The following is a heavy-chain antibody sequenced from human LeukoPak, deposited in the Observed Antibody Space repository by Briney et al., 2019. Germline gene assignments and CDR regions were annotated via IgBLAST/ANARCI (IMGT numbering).Heavy chain of an antibody. Sequence: SETLSLTCAFFGGSFSGYYWGWIRQPPGKGLDWIGEINHSGSTNYNPSLKSRVTISVDTSKNQFSLKLSSVTAADAAVYYCARPKAYSSPSPLDYWGQGTLVTVSS. V-gene: IGHV4-34*01. J-gene: IGHJ4*02. CDR1: GGSFSGYY. CDR3: ARPKAYSSPSPLDY. D-gene: IGHD6-6*01. CDR2: INHSGST.